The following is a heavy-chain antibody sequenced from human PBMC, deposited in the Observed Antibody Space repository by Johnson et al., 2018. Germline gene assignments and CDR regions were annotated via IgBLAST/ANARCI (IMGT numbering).Heavy chain of an antibody. CDR2: ISYDGSNK. J-gene: IGHJ6*03. V-gene: IGHV3-30-3*01. Sequence: QVQLVESGGGVVQPGRSLRLSCAASGFTFSSYAMHWVRQAPGKGLEGVAVISYDGSNKYYADSGKGRFIIYRDNSKKTLYLQMKSLRAEDTAVYYCARDGTGYSSSWYGDYYYYMDVWGKGTTVTVSS. CDR3: ARDGTGYSSSWYGDYYYYMDV. D-gene: IGHD6-13*01. CDR1: GFTFSSYA.